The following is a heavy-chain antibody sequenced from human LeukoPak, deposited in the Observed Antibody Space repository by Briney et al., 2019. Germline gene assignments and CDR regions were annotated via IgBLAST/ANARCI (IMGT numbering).Heavy chain of an antibody. CDR1: GGSISSYY. CDR2: IYYSGST. CDR3: ARLRFMEGAYYFDY. V-gene: IGHV4-59*08. D-gene: IGHD3-3*01. J-gene: IGHJ4*02. Sequence: SETLSLTCTVSGGSISSYYWSWIRQPPGKGLEWIGYIYYSGSTNYNPSLKSRVTISVDTSKNQFSLKLSSVTAADTAVYYCARLRFMEGAYYFDYWGQGTLVTVSS.